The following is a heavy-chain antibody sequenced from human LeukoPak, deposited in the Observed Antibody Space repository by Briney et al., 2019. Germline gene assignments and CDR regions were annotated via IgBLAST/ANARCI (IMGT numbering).Heavy chain of an antibody. CDR2: TIPILGIA. D-gene: IGHD6-19*01. J-gene: IGHJ4*02. Sequence: ASVKVSCKASGGTFSSYAISWVRQAPGQGLEWMGRTIPILGIANYAQKFQGRVTIAADKSTSTAYMELSSLRSEDTAVYYCASVPKGYSSGWYFDYWGQGTLVTVSS. CDR1: GGTFSSYA. CDR3: ASVPKGYSSGWYFDY. V-gene: IGHV1-69*04.